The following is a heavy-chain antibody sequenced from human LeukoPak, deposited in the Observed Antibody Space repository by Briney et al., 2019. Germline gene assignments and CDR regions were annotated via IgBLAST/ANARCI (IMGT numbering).Heavy chain of an antibody. D-gene: IGHD5/OR15-5a*01. V-gene: IGHV1-2*02. J-gene: IGHJ5*02. CDR1: GDTFTGYY. CDR3: ARGEVSFDP. Sequence: ASVKVSCKTSGDTFTGYYMHWVRQAPGQVLEWMGWINPNTGGTYYAQKFQGRVTMTWDTSIITAYMELSRLTSDDTAVYYCARGEVSFDPWGQGTLVTVSS. CDR2: INPNTGGT.